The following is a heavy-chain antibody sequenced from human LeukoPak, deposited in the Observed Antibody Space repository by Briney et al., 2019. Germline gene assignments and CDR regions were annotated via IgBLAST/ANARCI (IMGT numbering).Heavy chain of an antibody. CDR1: GYTFTSYY. Sequence: ASVKVSCKASGYTFTSYYMHWVRQAPGQGLEWMGIINPSGGSTSYAQKFQGRVTITADKSTSTAYMELSSLRSEDTAVHYCASSGWWLAAAGTGHWFDPWGQGTLVTVSS. V-gene: IGHV1-46*01. D-gene: IGHD6-13*01. CDR3: ASSGWWLAAAGTGHWFDP. J-gene: IGHJ5*02. CDR2: INPSGGST.